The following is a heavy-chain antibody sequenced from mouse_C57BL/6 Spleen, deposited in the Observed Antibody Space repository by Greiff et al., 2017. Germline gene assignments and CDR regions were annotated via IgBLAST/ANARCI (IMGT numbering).Heavy chain of an antibody. CDR3: ARCDYYAYFDY. J-gene: IGHJ2*01. CDR1: GYSITSGYY. Sequence: EVQLQESGPGLVKPSQSLSLTCSVTGYSITSGYYWNWIRQFPGNKLEWMGYISYDGSNNYNPSLKNRISITRDTSKNQFFLKLNSVTTEDTATDYCARCDYYAYFDYWGQGTTLTVSS. CDR2: ISYDGSN. V-gene: IGHV3-6*01. D-gene: IGHD1-1*01.